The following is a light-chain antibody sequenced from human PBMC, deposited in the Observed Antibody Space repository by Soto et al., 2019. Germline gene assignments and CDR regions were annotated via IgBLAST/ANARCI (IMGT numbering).Light chain of an antibody. Sequence: DIQMTQSPSSVSASVGDRVTITCRASQFIDNWLAWYQQKPGEAPRLLIYAASTLQSGVPSRFSGSGSGTEFTLTITSLQPEDFATYFCQEVNSFPFTFGPGTKVDV. J-gene: IGKJ3*01. CDR1: QFIDNW. CDR3: QEVNSFPFT. V-gene: IGKV1-12*02. CDR2: AAS.